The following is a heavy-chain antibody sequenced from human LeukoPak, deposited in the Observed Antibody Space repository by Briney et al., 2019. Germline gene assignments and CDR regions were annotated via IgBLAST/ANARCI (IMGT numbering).Heavy chain of an antibody. D-gene: IGHD6-13*01. V-gene: IGHV3-33*01. J-gene: IGHJ4*02. CDR2: IWYDGSNK. CDR3: ARAPFHGIAAAGLDY. Sequence: PGGSLRLSCAASGFTFSSYGMHWVRQAPGKGLEWVAVIWYDGSNKYYADSVKGRFTISRDNSKNTLYLQMNSLRAEDTAVYYCARAPFHGIAAAGLDYWGQGTLVTVSS. CDR1: GFTFSSYG.